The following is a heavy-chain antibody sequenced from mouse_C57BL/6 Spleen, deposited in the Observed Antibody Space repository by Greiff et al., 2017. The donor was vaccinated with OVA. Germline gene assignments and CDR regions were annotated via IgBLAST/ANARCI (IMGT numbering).Heavy chain of an antibody. CDR1: GYTFTSYW. Sequence: QVQLQQPGTELVKPGASVKLSCKASGYTFTSYWMHWVKQRPGQGLEWIGNINPSNGGTNYNEKFKSKATLTVDKSSSTAYMQLSSLTSEDSAVYYCARDGTTVVATDYAMDYWGQGTSVTVSS. CDR2: INPSNGGT. J-gene: IGHJ4*01. D-gene: IGHD1-1*01. V-gene: IGHV1-53*01. CDR3: ARDGTTVVATDYAMDY.